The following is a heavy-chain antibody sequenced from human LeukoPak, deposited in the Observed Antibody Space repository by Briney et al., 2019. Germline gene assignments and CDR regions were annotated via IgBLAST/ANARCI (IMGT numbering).Heavy chain of an antibody. D-gene: IGHD6-19*01. J-gene: IGHJ4*02. CDR2: IKNDGSET. CDR1: GFPFSSYW. V-gene: IGHV3-7*03. Sequence: GGSLRLSYVASGFPFSSYWMTWVRQAPGKGLEWVGHIKNDGSETYYLDSLKGRFSISRDNTNNALYLQMNSLRVEDTAVYYCVKNDGWFHLAQWGQGTLVTVSS. CDR3: VKNDGWFHLAQ.